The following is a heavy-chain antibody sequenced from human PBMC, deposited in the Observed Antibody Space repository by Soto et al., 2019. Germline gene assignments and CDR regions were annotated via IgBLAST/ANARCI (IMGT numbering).Heavy chain of an antibody. CDR3: AKEEQWLVRVYVQH. CDR2: ISGSGGST. J-gene: IGHJ1*01. Sequence: EVQLLESGGGLVQPGGSLRLSCEASGFTFSSYAMSWVLQAPGKGLEWVSAISGSGGSTYYADSVKGRFTISRDNPKTTLYLHMNSLRAEDTAVYYCAKEEQWLVRVYVQHWGQGTLVTVSS. D-gene: IGHD6-19*01. V-gene: IGHV3-23*01. CDR1: GFTFSSYA.